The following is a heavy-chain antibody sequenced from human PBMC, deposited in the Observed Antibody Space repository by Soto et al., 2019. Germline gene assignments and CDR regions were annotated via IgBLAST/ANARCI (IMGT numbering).Heavy chain of an antibody. J-gene: IGHJ4*02. Sequence: QVQLVQSGGELRKPGASVKVSCKASGYTFTSNSISWVRQAPGQGLEWMGWISTNNGNTKFAQKFQGRVTLTTDTSTSTAYMELTSLRSDGTAVYYCARGGGYAVDYWGQGTLVTVSS. CDR3: ARGGGYAVDY. V-gene: IGHV1-18*04. D-gene: IGHD5-12*01. CDR2: ISTNNGNT. CDR1: GYTFTSNS.